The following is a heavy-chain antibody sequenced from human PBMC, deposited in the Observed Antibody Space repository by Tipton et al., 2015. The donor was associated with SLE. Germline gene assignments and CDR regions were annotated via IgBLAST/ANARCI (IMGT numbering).Heavy chain of an antibody. CDR1: GGSINSYY. J-gene: IGHJ6*02. V-gene: IGHV4-59*08. Sequence: TLSLTCTVSGGSINSYYWNWIRQPPGKGLEWIACVCNSVSTNYDPSLKSRGTISVDTSKNHFSLELTSVTAADTAVYYCARQRLRLLSPLDAWGQGTTVTVS. CDR3: ARQRLRLLSPLDA. D-gene: IGHD3-10*01. CDR2: VCNSVST.